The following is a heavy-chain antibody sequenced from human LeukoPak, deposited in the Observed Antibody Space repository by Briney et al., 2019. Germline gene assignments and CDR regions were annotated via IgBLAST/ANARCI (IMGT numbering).Heavy chain of an antibody. V-gene: IGHV3-30-3*01. CDR1: GFTFSNYW. J-gene: IGHJ6*02. CDR3: ARGLYYYDSSGYYFLDYYYGMDV. Sequence: GGSLRLSCAASGFTFSNYWMSWVRQAPGKGLEWVAVISYDGSNKYYADSVKGRFTISRDNSKNTLYLQMNSLRAEDTAVYYCARGLYYYDSSGYYFLDYYYGMDVWGQGTTVTVSS. CDR2: ISYDGSNK. D-gene: IGHD3-22*01.